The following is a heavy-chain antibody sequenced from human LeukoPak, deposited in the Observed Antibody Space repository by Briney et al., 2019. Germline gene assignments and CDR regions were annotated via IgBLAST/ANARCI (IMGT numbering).Heavy chain of an antibody. Sequence: SETLSLTCTVSGGSISSGGYYWSWIRQHPGKGLEWIGYIYYSGSTYYNPSLKSRVTISVDTSKNQFSLKLSSVTAADTAVYYCARERKTYYYDSSGYYSNAFDIWGQGTMVTVSS. CDR1: GGSISSGGYY. D-gene: IGHD3-22*01. CDR2: IYYSGST. J-gene: IGHJ3*02. V-gene: IGHV4-31*03. CDR3: ARERKTYYYDSSGYYSNAFDI.